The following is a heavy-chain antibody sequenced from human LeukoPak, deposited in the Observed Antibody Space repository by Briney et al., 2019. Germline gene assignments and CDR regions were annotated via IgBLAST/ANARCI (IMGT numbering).Heavy chain of an antibody. Sequence: SVKVSCKASGGTFSSYAISWVRQAPGQGLEWMGGIIPIFGTANYAQKFQGRVTITADKSTSTAYMELSSLRSEDTAVYYCARECTYSSSWSHYFDYWGQGTLVTVSS. J-gene: IGHJ4*02. CDR1: GGTFSSYA. V-gene: IGHV1-69*06. CDR2: IIPIFGTA. CDR3: ARECTYSSSWSHYFDY. D-gene: IGHD6-13*01.